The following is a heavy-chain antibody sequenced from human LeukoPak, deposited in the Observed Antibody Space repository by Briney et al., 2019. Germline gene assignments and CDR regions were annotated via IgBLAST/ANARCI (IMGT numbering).Heavy chain of an antibody. Sequence: PSETLSLTCTVSGGSISSCYWSWIRQPPGKGLEWIGYIYYSGSTNYNPSLKSRVTISVDTSKNQFSLKLSSVTAADTAVYYCASTNKDIVVVPAAPHYYYYYYMDVWGKGTTVTVSS. V-gene: IGHV4-59*01. J-gene: IGHJ6*03. D-gene: IGHD2-2*01. CDR1: GGSISSCY. CDR2: IYYSGST. CDR3: ASTNKDIVVVPAAPHYYYYYYMDV.